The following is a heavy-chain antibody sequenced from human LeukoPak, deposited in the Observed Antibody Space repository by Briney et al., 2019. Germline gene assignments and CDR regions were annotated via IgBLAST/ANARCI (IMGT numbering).Heavy chain of an antibody. V-gene: IGHV1-69*13. CDR1: VGTFSSYA. D-gene: IGHD2-15*01. CDR3: ARDPPQGCSGGSCPMDV. J-gene: IGHJ6*03. CDR2: IIPIFGTA. Sequence: SVNVSCKASVGTFSSYAISWVRQAPGQGLEWMGGIIPIFGTANYAQKFQGRVTITADESTSTAYMELSSLRSEDTAVYYCARDPPQGCSGGSCPMDVWGKGTTVTVSS.